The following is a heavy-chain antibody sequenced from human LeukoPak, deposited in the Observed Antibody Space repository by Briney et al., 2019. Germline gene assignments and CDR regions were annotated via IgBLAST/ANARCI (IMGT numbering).Heavy chain of an antibody. CDR2: INQSGNT. V-gene: IGHV4-34*01. D-gene: IGHD6-19*01. CDR3: ARLKGYSSGWYPSYYFDY. CDR1: GESFSGYY. J-gene: IGHJ4*02. Sequence: SETLSLTCAVYGESFSGYYWSWIRQSPGKGLEWIGEINQSGNTNYNPSLKSRVTMSVDTSKNQFSLRMSSVTAADTAVYYCARLKGYSSGWYPSYYFDYWGQGTLVTVSS.